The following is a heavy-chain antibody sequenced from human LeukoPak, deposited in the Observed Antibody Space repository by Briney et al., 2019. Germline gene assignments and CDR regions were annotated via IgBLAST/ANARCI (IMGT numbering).Heavy chain of an antibody. J-gene: IGHJ3*02. CDR2: INPNSGDT. V-gene: IGHV1-2*04. CDR3: ATTRSYYFDISGPDAFDI. D-gene: IGHD3-22*01. Sequence: ASVTVSFKASGYTFTGYYIHWVRQAPGQGLEWMGWINPNSGDTNYAQKFQGWATMTSDTSISTAYMELSRLRSDDTAVYYCATTRSYYFDISGPDAFDIWGQGTMVTVSS. CDR1: GYTFTGYY.